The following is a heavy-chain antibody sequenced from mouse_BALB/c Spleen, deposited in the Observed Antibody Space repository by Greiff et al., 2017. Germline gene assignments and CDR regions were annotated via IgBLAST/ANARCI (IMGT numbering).Heavy chain of an antibody. D-gene: IGHD4-1*01. CDR3: ARDLSWDDRFAY. CDR2: IWAGGST. CDR1: GFSLTSYG. J-gene: IGHJ3*01. Sequence: QVQLKESGPGLVAPSQSLSITCTVSGFSLTSYGVHWVRQPPGKGLEWLGVIWAGGSTNYNSALMSRLSISKDNSKSQVFLKMNSLQTDDTAMYYCARDLSWDDRFAYWGQGTLVTVSA. V-gene: IGHV2-9*02.